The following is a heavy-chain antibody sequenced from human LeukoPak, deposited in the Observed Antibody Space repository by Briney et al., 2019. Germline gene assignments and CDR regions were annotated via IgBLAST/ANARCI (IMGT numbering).Heavy chain of an antibody. CDR2: TYYRSKWYN. V-gene: IGHV6-1*01. J-gene: IGHJ3*02. CDR3: ARGEAAAGILDI. Sequence: SQTLSLTCAISGDSVSSNSAAWNWIRQSPSRGLEWLGRTYYRSKWYNDYAVSVKSRITINADTSKNQFSLQLNSVTPEDTAVYYCARGEAAAGILDIWGQGTMVTVFS. CDR1: GDSVSSNSAA. D-gene: IGHD6-13*01.